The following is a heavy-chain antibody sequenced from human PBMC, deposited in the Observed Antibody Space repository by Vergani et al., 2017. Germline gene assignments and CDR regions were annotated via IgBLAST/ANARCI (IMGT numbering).Heavy chain of an antibody. D-gene: IGHD6-19*01. J-gene: IGHJ6*02. CDR2: IKQDGSEK. CDR3: ARGAQWLPRGGMDV. Sequence: EVQLLESGGGLVQPGGSLRLSCAASGFTFSSYWMSWVRQAPGKGLEWVANIKQDGSEKYYADSVKGRFTISRDNSKNTLYLQMNSLRAEDTAVYYCARGAQWLPRGGMDVWGQGTTVTVSS. CDR1: GFTFSSYW. V-gene: IGHV3-7*02.